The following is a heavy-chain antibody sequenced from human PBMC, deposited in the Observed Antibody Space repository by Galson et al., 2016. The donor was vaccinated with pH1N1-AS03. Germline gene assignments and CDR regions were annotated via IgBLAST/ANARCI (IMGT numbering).Heavy chain of an antibody. V-gene: IGHV1-69*06. CDR1: EGTFSNFG. J-gene: IGHJ4*02. D-gene: IGHD3-22*01. Sequence: SVKVSCKASEGTFSNFGISWVRQAPGQGLEWMGGFIPIFGKANVAQKFKGRVTITADNLELSSLRSDDTAVYYGARDNYYDTGAFYGHFDFWGQGTLLVVSS. CDR2: FIPIFGKA. CDR3: ARDNYYDTGAFYGHFDF.